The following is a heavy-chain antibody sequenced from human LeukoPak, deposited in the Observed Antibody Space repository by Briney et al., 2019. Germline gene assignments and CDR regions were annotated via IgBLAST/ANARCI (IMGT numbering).Heavy chain of an antibody. J-gene: IGHJ4*02. CDR1: GGSISSSSYY. CDR2: IYYSGST. V-gene: IGHV4-39*01. Sequence: SETQSLTCTVSGGSISSSSYYWGWIRQPPGKGLEWIGSIYYSGSTYYHSSLKSRVTLSVDTSNNQFSLKLSSVTAADTAVYYCASLSRGRWVYYFDYWGQGTLVTVSS. D-gene: IGHD3-10*01. CDR3: ASLSRGRWVYYFDY.